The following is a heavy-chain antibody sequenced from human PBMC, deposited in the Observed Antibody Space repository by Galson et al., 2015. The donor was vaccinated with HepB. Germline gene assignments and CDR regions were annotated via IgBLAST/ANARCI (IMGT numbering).Heavy chain of an antibody. J-gene: IGHJ4*02. CDR2: ISYGGTEK. CDR1: GFTFSSHA. D-gene: IGHD3-22*01. Sequence: SLRLSCAASGFTFSSHALHWVRQAPGEGLEWVAIISYGGTEKYYADSVKGRFTISRDNSKNTLYLQMNSLRAEDTAVYYCARGDYYYDSSGYKNDYWGQGTQVTVSS. CDR3: ARGDYYYDSSGYKNDY. V-gene: IGHV3-30-3*01.